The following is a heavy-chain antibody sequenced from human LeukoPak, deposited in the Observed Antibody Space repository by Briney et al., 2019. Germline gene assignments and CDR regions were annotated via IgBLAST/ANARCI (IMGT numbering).Heavy chain of an antibody. CDR2: IRYDGSNK. CDR1: GFTFSSYG. CDR3: AREGIWSGYDAFDI. D-gene: IGHD3-3*01. J-gene: IGHJ3*02. V-gene: IGHV3-30*02. Sequence: PGGSLRLSCAASGFTFSSYGMHWVRQAPGKGLEWVAFIRYDGSNKYYADSVKGRFTISRDNSKNTLYLQMNSLRAEDTAVYYCAREGIWSGYDAFDIWGQGTMVTVSS.